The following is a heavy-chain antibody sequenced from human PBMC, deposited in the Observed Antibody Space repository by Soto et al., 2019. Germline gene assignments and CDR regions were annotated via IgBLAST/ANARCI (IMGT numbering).Heavy chain of an antibody. J-gene: IGHJ4*02. CDR1: GGSIRSSNW. CDR2: IYQSGST. Sequence: QVQLQESGPGLVKPSGTLSLTCAVSGGSIRSSNWWSWVRQPPGKGLEWIGEIYQSGSTNYNPSLESRVTISVDKSKNQFSLNLNSVAAADTAVYYCARVGVGRAASFDYWGQGTLVTVSS. D-gene: IGHD3-16*01. V-gene: IGHV4-4*02. CDR3: ARVGVGRAASFDY.